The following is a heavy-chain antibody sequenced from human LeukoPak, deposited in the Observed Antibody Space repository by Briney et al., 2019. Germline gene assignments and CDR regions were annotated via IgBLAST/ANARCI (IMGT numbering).Heavy chain of an antibody. Sequence: GGSLILSCAASGFTFSDQYMDWVRQAPGKGLEWVGHSRNRAQSYSTEYAASVKGRFTISRDTSKNSLYLQMYSLRTEDTALYYCGRGLVSGKNYRTDYWGQGTLVSVSS. CDR1: GFTFSDQY. CDR3: GRGLVSGKNYRTDY. V-gene: IGHV3-72*01. CDR2: SRNRAQSYST. D-gene: IGHD1-26*01. J-gene: IGHJ4*02.